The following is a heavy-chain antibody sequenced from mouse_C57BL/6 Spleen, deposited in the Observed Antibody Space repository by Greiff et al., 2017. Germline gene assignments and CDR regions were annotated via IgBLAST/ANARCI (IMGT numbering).Heavy chain of an antibody. CDR2: ISDGGNYT. J-gene: IGHJ4*01. CDR3: ASPGSYYAMDY. Sequence: EVKLQESGGGLVKPGGSLKLSCAASGFTFSSYAMSWVRQTPEKRLEWVATISDGGNYTYYPDNVKGRFTISRDNAKNNLYLQMSHLKSEDTAMYYCASPGSYYAMDYWGQGTSVTVSS. V-gene: IGHV5-4*03. CDR1: GFTFSSYA.